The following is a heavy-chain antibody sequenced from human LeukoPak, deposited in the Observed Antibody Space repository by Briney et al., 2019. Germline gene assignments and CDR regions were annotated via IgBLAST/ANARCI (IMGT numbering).Heavy chain of an antibody. V-gene: IGHV1-2*06. D-gene: IGHD5-24*01. CDR3: ATVHKAVKTRDGYNDFDY. Sequence: ASVKVSCKASGYTFTGYYMHWVRQAPGQGLEWMGRINPNSGGTNYAQKFQGRVTMTRDTSISTAYMELSRLRSDDTAVYYCATVHKAVKTRDGYNDFDYWGHGTLVTVSS. J-gene: IGHJ4*01. CDR1: GYTFTGYY. CDR2: INPNSGGT.